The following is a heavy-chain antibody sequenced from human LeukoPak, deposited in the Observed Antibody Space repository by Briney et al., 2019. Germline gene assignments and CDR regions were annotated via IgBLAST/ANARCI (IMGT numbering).Heavy chain of an antibody. CDR2: ISSSGSTI. D-gene: IGHD6-13*01. CDR3: AKGISSSWADNWFDP. Sequence: GGSLRLSCAASGFTFSDYYMSWIRQAPGKGLEWVSYISSSGSTIYYADSVKGRFTISRDNAKNSLYLQMNSLRAEDTALYYCAKGISSSWADNWFDPWGQGTLVTVSS. CDR1: GFTFSDYY. J-gene: IGHJ5*02. V-gene: IGHV3-11*01.